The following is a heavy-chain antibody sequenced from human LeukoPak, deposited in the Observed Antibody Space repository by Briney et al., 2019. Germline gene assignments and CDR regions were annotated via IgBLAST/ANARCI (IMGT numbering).Heavy chain of an antibody. D-gene: IGHD5-18*01. CDR1: GGSIGSYY. Sequence: SETLSLTCTVSGGSIGSYYWSWIRQPPGKGLEWIGYIHYSGSTNYNPSLKSRVTISVDTSKNQFSLKLSSMTAADTAVYYCARLATLDSYGDADAFDIWGQGTMVTVSS. CDR2: IHYSGST. CDR3: ARLATLDSYGDADAFDI. V-gene: IGHV4-59*01. J-gene: IGHJ3*02.